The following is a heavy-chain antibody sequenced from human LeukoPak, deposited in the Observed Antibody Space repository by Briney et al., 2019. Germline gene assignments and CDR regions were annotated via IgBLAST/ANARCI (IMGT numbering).Heavy chain of an antibody. J-gene: IGHJ6*03. CDR1: GFTFSSYS. CDR2: ISSSSSYI. D-gene: IGHD3-10*01. Sequence: GGSLRLSCAASGFTFSSYSMNWVRQAPGKGLEWVSSISSSSSYIYYADSVKGRFTISRDNAKDSLYLQMNSLRAEDTAVYYCARGLLWFGGQQTTWSYYYMDVWGKGTTVTVSS. CDR3: ARGLLWFGGQQTTWSYYYMDV. V-gene: IGHV3-21*01.